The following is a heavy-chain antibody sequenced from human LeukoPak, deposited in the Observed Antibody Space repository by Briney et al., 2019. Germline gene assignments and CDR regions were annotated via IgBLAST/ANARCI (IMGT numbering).Heavy chain of an antibody. CDR1: GFIFSSYA. CDR2: IWYDGGNK. D-gene: IGHD2-21*02. CDR3: ARGLTQIPRLATGLGH. V-gene: IGHV3-33*01. Sequence: GGPLRLSCAASGFIFSSYAMHWVRQAPGKGLEWVAVIWYDGGNKYYADSVKGRFTISRDNSKNTLYLEMNSLRAEDTAVYYCARGLTQIPRLATGLGHWGQGTLVTVSS. J-gene: IGHJ4*02.